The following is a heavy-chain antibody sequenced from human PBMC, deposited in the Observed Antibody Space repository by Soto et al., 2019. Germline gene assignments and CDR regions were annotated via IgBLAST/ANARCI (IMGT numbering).Heavy chain of an antibody. CDR2: ISSSISTI. CDR1: GFTFSNSG. V-gene: IGHV3-48*02. CDR3: SRDRGGAGATDY. D-gene: IGHD1-26*01. Sequence: EVQLVESGGGLVQPGGSLRLSCASSGFTFSNSGMNWVSQAPGKGLEWVAYISSSISTIRYADSVKGRFTISIDNAKNSLVLQMNSLRDEDTAVYYCSRDRGGAGATDYWCQGTLVTGSS. J-gene: IGHJ4*02.